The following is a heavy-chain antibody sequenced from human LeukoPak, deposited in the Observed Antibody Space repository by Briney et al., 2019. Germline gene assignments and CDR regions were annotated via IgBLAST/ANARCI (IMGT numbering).Heavy chain of an antibody. D-gene: IGHD3-10*01. CDR2: ISHDGSNK. Sequence: GGSLRLSCAASGFTFSSYAMHWVRQAPGKGLEWVAVISHDGSNKYYADSVKGRFTISRDNSKNTLYLQMNSLRAEGTAVYYCARVALDYYGSGSYWGIFDYWGQGTLVTVSS. J-gene: IGHJ4*02. V-gene: IGHV3-30*04. CDR3: ARVALDYYGSGSYWGIFDY. CDR1: GFTFSSYA.